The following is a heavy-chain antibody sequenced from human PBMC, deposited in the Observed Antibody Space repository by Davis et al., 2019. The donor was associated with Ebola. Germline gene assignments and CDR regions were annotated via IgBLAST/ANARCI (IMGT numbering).Heavy chain of an antibody. CDR1: GGTFSSYA. D-gene: IGHD3-16*02. Sequence: PSVKVSCKASGGTFSSYAISWVRQASGQGLEWMGGIIPIFGTANYAQKFQGRVTITADESTSTAYMELSSLRSEDTAVYYCARAPPLYGDYFDYWGQGTLVTVSS. CDR3: ARAPPLYGDYFDY. J-gene: IGHJ4*02. V-gene: IGHV1-69*13. CDR2: IIPIFGTA.